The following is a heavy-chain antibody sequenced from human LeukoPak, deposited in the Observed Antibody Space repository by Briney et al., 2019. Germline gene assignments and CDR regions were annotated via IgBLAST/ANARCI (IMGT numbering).Heavy chain of an antibody. J-gene: IGHJ4*02. D-gene: IGHD5-18*01. CDR2: IRQDGSEK. V-gene: IGHV3-7*01. CDR3: ARFRYMDV. Sequence: GGSLRLSCAASGFTFSSCWMTWVRQAPGKGLEWVANIRQDGSEKNCVDSVKGRFAISRDNAKNSLYLQMNSLRAEDTAVYYCARFRYMDVWGQGTLVTVSS. CDR1: GFTFSSCW.